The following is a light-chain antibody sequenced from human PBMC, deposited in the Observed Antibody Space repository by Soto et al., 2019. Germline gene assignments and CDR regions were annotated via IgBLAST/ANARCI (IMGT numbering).Light chain of an antibody. J-gene: IGKJ4*01. CDR1: QSVGNN. CDR2: ATS. Sequence: EIVVTQSPATLSVSPGERATLSCRASQSVGNNFAWYQQKPGQAPRLLIFATSTRATGVPARFSGSGSGTEFTLTISSLQSEXFAVXYXQXYGDWPLTFGGGAKVEIE. V-gene: IGKV3-15*01. CDR3: QXYGDWPLT.